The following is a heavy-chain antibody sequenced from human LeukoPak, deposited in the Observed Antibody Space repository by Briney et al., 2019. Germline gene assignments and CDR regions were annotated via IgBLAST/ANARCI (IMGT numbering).Heavy chain of an antibody. J-gene: IGHJ5*02. CDR1: GGSISSYY. V-gene: IGHV4-59*01. D-gene: IGHD6-6*01. CDR3: APDRTIISVAARSNWFDP. CDR2: IYYSGST. Sequence: KTSETLSLTCTVSGGSISSYYWSWIRQPPGKGLEWIGYIYYSGSTNYNPSLKSRVTISVDTSKNQFSLKLSSVTAADTAVYYCAPDRTIISVAARSNWFDPWGQGTLVTVSS.